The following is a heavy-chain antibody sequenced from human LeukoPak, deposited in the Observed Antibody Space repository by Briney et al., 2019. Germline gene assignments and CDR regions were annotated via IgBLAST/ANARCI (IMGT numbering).Heavy chain of an antibody. CDR2: ISGSGGST. Sequence: QPGGSLRLSCAVSGFTFNNYAMNWVRQAPGKGLEWVSGISGSGGSTYSADSVKSRFTISRDNSKNTLYLQMNSLRAEDTAVYYCAKPKESYYYYYYMDVWGKGTTVTVSS. CDR1: GFTFNNYA. J-gene: IGHJ6*03. D-gene: IGHD3-10*01. CDR3: AKPKESYYYYYYMDV. V-gene: IGHV3-23*01.